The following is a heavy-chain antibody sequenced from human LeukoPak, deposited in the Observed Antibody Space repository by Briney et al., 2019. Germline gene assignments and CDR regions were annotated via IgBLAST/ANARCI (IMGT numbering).Heavy chain of an antibody. CDR1: GFTFSSYA. J-gene: IGHJ1*01. Sequence: GGSLRLSCAASGFTFSSYAMHWVRQAPGKGLEWVAVISYDGSNKYYADSVKGRFTISRDNSKNTLYLQMNSLRAEDTAVYYCAKVPTPYSGVEYFQHWGQGTLVTVSS. CDR3: AKVPTPYSGVEYFQH. CDR2: ISYDGSNK. V-gene: IGHV3-30-3*01. D-gene: IGHD2-15*01.